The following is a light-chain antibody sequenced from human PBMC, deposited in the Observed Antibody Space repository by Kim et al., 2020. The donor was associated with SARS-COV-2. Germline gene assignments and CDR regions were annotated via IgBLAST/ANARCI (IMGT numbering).Light chain of an antibody. V-gene: IGLV3-19*01. CDR2: GNN. CDR1: SLRNYY. Sequence: SSELTQDPAVSVALGQTVTITCQGDSLRNYYASWYQQKPGQAPVVVIYGNNNRPSGIPDRFSGSSSGNTASLTITGTQAEDEADYYCDSRDSSGNLWVFGGGTQLTVL. CDR3: DSRDSSGNLWV. J-gene: IGLJ3*02.